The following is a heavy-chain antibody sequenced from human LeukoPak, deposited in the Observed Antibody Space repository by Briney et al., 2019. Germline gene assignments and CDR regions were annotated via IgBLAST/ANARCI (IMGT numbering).Heavy chain of an antibody. D-gene: IGHD3-9*01. CDR1: GYTFTGYY. J-gene: IGHJ4*02. CDR2: INPNSGGT. Sequence: ASVKVSCKASGYTFTGYYMHWVRQAPGQGLEWMGWINPNSGGTNYAQKFQGRVTLTTDTATNTAYMELRRLRSDDTAVYYCARGRLVFDYWGQGTQVTVSS. V-gene: IGHV1-2*02. CDR3: ARGRLVFDY.